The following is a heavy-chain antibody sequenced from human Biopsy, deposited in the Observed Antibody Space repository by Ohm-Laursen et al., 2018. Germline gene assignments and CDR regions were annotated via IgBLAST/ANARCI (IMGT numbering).Heavy chain of an antibody. D-gene: IGHD2-8*01. CDR1: GFTFGEHP. CDR2: IYTGGTT. J-gene: IGHJ4*02. V-gene: IGHV3-66*04. Sequence: SLRLSCSASGFTFGEHPMTWVRQAPGKGLEWVSVIYTGGTTHYADSVRGRFTISRDNSKNTLYLQMNSLRAEDTAVYYCARHHCTNGVCLGVYFDYWGQGTLVTVSS. CDR3: ARHHCTNGVCLGVYFDY.